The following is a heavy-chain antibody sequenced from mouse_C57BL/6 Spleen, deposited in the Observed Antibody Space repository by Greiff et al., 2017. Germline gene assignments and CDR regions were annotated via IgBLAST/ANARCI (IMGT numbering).Heavy chain of an antibody. D-gene: IGHD2-4*01. V-gene: IGHV5-6*01. J-gene: IGHJ4*01. CDR1: GFTFSSYG. Sequence: EVQLVESGGDLVKPGGSLKLSCAASGFTFSSYGMSWVRQTPDKRLEWVATISSGGSYTYYPDSVKGRFTISRDNAKNTLYLQMSSLKSEDTAMYYCIYYDYDGAYYAMDYWGQGTSVTVSS. CDR3: IYYDYDGAYYAMDY. CDR2: ISSGGSYT.